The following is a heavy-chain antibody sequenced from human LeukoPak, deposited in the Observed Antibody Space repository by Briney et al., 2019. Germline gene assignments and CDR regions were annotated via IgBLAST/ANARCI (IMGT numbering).Heavy chain of an antibody. V-gene: IGHV4-59*12. Sequence: SETLSLTCTVSGGSISSYYWSWIRQPPGKGLEWIGYIYYSGSTNYNPSLKSRVTIPVDTSKNQFSLKLSSVTAADTAVYYCARGRRPRYCSGGSCKLKLYYYMDVWGKGTTVTVSS. D-gene: IGHD2-15*01. J-gene: IGHJ6*03. CDR3: ARGRRPRYCSGGSCKLKLYYYMDV. CDR1: GGSISSYY. CDR2: IYYSGST.